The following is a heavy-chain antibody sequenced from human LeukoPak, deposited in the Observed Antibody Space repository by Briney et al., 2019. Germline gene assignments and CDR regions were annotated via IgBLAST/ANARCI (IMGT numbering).Heavy chain of an antibody. CDR2: ISTYNGNT. J-gene: IGHJ6*02. D-gene: IGHD2/OR15-2a*01. CDR1: AYTFTIYG. CDR3: ARDRGADSTGMDV. V-gene: IGHV1-18*01. Sequence: ASVRVSYKASAYTFTIYGFSWVRQAPGQGLEWMGWISTYNGNTNYAQKFQGRVTMTTDTSTSTAYMELRSLRSDDTAVYYCARDRGADSTGMDVWGQGTTVTVSS.